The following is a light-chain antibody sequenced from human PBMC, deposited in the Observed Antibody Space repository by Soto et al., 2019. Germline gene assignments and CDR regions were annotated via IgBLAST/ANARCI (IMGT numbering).Light chain of an antibody. Sequence: EIVLTQSPATLSLSPGERATLSCRASQSVSSYLAWYQQKPGQVPRLLIYDASNRATGIPARFSGSGSGTDSTLTISSLEPEDFAVYYCQQRSNCPLTFGGGTKVDI. V-gene: IGKV3-11*01. CDR2: DAS. J-gene: IGKJ4*01. CDR1: QSVSSY. CDR3: QQRSNCPLT.